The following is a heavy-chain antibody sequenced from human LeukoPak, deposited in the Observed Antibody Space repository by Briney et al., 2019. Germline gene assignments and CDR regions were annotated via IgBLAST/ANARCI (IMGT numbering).Heavy chain of an antibody. Sequence: GGSLRLSCAASGFTFSSYAMRWVRQAPGKGLEGVSAISGSGGSTYYADSVKGRFTISRDNSKNTLYLQMNNLRAEDTAVYYCAKDPGVVPAGIYWGQGTLVTDSS. CDR3: AKDPGVVPAGIY. CDR1: GFTFSSYA. V-gene: IGHV3-23*01. CDR2: ISGSGGST. D-gene: IGHD2-2*01. J-gene: IGHJ4*02.